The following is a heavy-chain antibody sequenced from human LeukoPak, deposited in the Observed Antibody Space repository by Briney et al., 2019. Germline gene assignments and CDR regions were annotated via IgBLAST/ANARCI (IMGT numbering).Heavy chain of an antibody. CDR1: GGTFSSYA. CDR2: IIPIFGTA. D-gene: IGHD2-2*01. V-gene: IGHV1-69*05. J-gene: IGHJ4*02. Sequence: VASVKVSCKASGGTFSSYAVSWVRQAPGQGLEWVGGIIPIFGTANYAQKFQGRVTITTDESTSTAYMELSSLRSEDTAVYYCARDAYCSSTSCYPPYFDYWGQGTLVTVSS. CDR3: ARDAYCSSTSCYPPYFDY.